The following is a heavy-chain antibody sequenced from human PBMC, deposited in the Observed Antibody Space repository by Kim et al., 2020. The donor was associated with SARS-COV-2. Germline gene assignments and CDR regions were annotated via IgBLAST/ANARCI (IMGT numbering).Heavy chain of an antibody. J-gene: IGHJ4*02. Sequence: YYVDSVKGRFTISSDNAKTSLYLQMNSLRTEDTAIYYCATLDSVQVPGGIWGQGTLVTVSS. V-gene: IGHV3-7*01. D-gene: IGHD3-10*01. CDR3: ATLDSVQVPGGI.